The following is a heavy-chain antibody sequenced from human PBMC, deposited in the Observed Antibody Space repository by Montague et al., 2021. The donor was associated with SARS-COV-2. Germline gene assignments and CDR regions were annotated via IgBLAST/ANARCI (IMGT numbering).Heavy chain of an antibody. CDR1: GGSVNSGSYH. D-gene: IGHD3-3*01. J-gene: IGHJ4*02. Sequence: SETLSLTCTVYGGSVNSGSYHWNWMRQRPGKGLEWIGYIYYSGSTSYNLSLKSRVTIAIDTSKNQFSLNLTSVTAADTALYSGARGLGIHDVFRGYYIGDWGQGTLVTVSS. CDR3: ARGLGIHDVFRGYYIGD. CDR2: IYYSGST. V-gene: IGHV4-61*01.